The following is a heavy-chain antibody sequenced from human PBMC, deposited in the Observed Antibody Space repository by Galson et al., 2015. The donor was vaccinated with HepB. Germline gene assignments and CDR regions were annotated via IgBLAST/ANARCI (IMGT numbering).Heavy chain of an antibody. D-gene: IGHD1-7*01. Sequence: SLRLSCAASGFTFSGSAMHWVRQASGKGLEWVGRIRSKANSYATAYAASVKGRFTISRDDSKNTAYLQMNSLKTEDTAVYYCTSGFTGEELRRRINHYYYYGMDVWGQGTTVTVSS. J-gene: IGHJ6*02. CDR3: TSGFTGEELRRRINHYYYYGMDV. V-gene: IGHV3-73*01. CDR2: IRSKANSYAT. CDR1: GFTFSGSA.